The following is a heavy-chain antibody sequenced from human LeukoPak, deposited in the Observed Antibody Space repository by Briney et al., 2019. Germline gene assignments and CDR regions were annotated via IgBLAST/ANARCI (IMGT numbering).Heavy chain of an antibody. CDR3: ASHYGDYSFFDY. CDR2: IKQDGSEK. V-gene: IGHV3-7*02. D-gene: IGHD4-17*01. J-gene: IGHJ4*02. Sequence: PGGSLRLSCAASGFTFSSYWMSWVRQAQGKGLEWVANIKQDGSEKYYVDSVKGRFTISRDNAKNSLYLQMNSLRAEDTAVYYCASHYGDYSFFDYWGQGTLVTVSS. CDR1: GFTFSSYW.